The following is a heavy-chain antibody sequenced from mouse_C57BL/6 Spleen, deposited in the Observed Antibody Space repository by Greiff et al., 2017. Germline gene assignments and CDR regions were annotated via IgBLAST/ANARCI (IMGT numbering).Heavy chain of an antibody. CDR1: GYTFTGYW. CDR2: ILPGSGST. Sequence: QVQLQQSGAELMKPGASVKLSCKATGYTFTGYWIEWVKQRPGHGLEWIGEILPGSGSTNYTQKFKGKATFTADTSSNTAYMQLSSLTTEDSAIYCGERSGYYFDYWGQGTTLTVSS. V-gene: IGHV1-9*01. J-gene: IGHJ2*01. CDR3: ERSGYYFDY.